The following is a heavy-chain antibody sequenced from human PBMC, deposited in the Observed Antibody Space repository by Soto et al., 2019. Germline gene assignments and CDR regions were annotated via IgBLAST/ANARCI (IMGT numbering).Heavy chain of an antibody. Sequence: GASAKVSCKASGGTFSSYAISWVRQAPGQGLEWMGGIIPIFGSTSYAQKFQGRVTMTRDTSTSTVYMELSSLRSEDTAVYYCARDGRYCSGGSCYFDYWGQGTLVTVSS. V-gene: IGHV1-69*05. D-gene: IGHD2-15*01. J-gene: IGHJ4*02. CDR1: GGTFSSYA. CDR3: ARDGRYCSGGSCYFDY. CDR2: IIPIFGST.